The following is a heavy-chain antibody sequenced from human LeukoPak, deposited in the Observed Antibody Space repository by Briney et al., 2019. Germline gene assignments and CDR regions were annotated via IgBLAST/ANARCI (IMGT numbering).Heavy chain of an antibody. Sequence: NAGGSLRLSCAASGFTFSSYSMNWVRQAPGKGLEWVSSISSSSSYIYYADSVKGRFTISRDNAKNSLYLQMNSLRAEDTAVYYCARDQSAAVRPLDYWGQGTLVTVSS. V-gene: IGHV3-21*01. D-gene: IGHD6-13*01. CDR2: ISSSSSYI. CDR1: GFTFSSYS. CDR3: ARDQSAAVRPLDY. J-gene: IGHJ4*02.